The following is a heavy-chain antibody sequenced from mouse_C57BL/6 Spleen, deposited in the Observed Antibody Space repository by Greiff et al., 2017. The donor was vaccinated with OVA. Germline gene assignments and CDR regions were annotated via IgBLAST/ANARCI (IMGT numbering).Heavy chain of an antibody. J-gene: IGHJ3*01. CDR2: ISSGSSTI. CDR1: GFTFSDYG. V-gene: IGHV5-17*01. D-gene: IGHD3-2*02. CDR3: ARRNSSGYDFAY. Sequence: EVMLVESGGGLVKPGGSLKLSCAASGFTFSDYGMHWVRQAPEKGLEWVAYISSGSSTIYYADTVKGRFTISRDNAKNTLFLQMTSLRSEDTAMYYCARRNSSGYDFAYWGQGTLVTVSA.